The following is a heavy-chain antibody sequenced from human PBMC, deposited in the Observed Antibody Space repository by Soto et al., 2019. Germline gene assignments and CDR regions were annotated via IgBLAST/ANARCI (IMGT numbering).Heavy chain of an antibody. CDR1: GASISPYY. D-gene: IGHD2-15*01. V-gene: IGHV4-59*08. Sequence: QVQLQESGPGLVKPSETLSLTCTVSGASISPYYWTWIRQPPGKELEWIGYVYYTGSTNYSPSLESRVTMSLDTSKSQFSLMLTSVTAADTAGYYCARHHEYCSGGTCYVVDYWGPGTLVTVSS. J-gene: IGHJ4*02. CDR3: ARHHEYCSGGTCYVVDY. CDR2: VYYTGST.